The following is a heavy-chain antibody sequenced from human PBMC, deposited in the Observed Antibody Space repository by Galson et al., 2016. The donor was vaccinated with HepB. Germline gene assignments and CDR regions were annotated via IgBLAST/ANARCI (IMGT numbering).Heavy chain of an antibody. Sequence: QSGAEVTKPGESLNISCQGSGYIFTTYWIVWVRQMSGRGLEWVGSIYPGNSDIKYSPSFQGQVTISADKSLSTAYLQWRSLTDSDTAVYYCARQPNFDILTGYRFDPWGQGTLVIVSS. CDR1: GYIFTTYW. J-gene: IGHJ5*02. D-gene: IGHD3-9*01. CDR3: ARQPNFDILTGYRFDP. V-gene: IGHV5-51*01. CDR2: IYPGNSDI.